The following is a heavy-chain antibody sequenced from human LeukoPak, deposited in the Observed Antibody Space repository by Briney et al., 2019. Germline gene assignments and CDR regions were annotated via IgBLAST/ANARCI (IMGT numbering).Heavy chain of an antibody. CDR1: GFTFSSYG. J-gene: IGHJ4*02. Sequence: GSLRLSCAASGFTFSSYGMHWVRQAPGKGLEWVAVISYDGSNKYYADSVEGRFSISRDNSRNTLYLQMNGLRAEDTAVYYCAKGFTGMDFWGQGSLVTVSS. CDR3: AKGFTGMDF. CDR2: ISYDGSNK. V-gene: IGHV3-30*18. D-gene: IGHD3-16*01.